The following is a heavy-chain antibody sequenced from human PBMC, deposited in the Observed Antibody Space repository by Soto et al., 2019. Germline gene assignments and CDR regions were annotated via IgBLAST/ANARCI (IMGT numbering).Heavy chain of an antibody. Sequence: EVQLVESGGGLVQPGGSLRLSCAASGFRLRDYWMTWVRQAPGKGLEWVANIKQDGSEKYYVDSVKGRCTMSRDDAKNSLYLQMNSLTTEDTAVYYCTRETSVDADWGQGTLVTVSS. J-gene: IGHJ4*02. D-gene: IGHD2-2*01. CDR3: TRETSVDAD. V-gene: IGHV3-7*05. CDR1: GFRLRDYW. CDR2: IKQDGSEK.